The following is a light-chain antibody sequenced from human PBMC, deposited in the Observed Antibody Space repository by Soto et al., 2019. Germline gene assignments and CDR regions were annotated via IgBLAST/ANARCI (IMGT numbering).Light chain of an antibody. CDR2: AAS. J-gene: IGKJ1*01. Sequence: DIQMTQSPSSLSASVRDRVTITCRASQGISNYLAWYQQKPGKVPKLLIYAASTLQAGVPSRFSGSGSGTVFPLTTSSLQPAHVAPYDSQQYDRAPWTFGPGTKVEIK. CDR3: QQYDRAPWT. V-gene: IGKV1-27*01. CDR1: QGISNY.